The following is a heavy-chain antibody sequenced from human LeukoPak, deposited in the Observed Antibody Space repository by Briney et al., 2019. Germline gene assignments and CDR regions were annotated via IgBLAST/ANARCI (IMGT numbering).Heavy chain of an antibody. CDR2: ISSSGSTI. Sequence: PGGSLRLSCAASGFTFSSYSMNWVRQAPGKGLEWVSYISSSGSTIYYADSVKGRFTISRDNAKNSLYLQMNSLRAEDTAVYYCATEVVSAILGGPGKDYFDYWGQGTLVTVSS. D-gene: IGHD2-21*01. CDR3: ATEVVSAILGGPGKDYFDY. CDR1: GFTFSSYS. V-gene: IGHV3-48*04. J-gene: IGHJ4*02.